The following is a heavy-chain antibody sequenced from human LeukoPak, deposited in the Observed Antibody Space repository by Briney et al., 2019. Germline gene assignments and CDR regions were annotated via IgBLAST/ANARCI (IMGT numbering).Heavy chain of an antibody. J-gene: IGHJ4*02. CDR3: ARDGEAYCGGDCPDLRY. D-gene: IGHD2-21*02. CDR1: GYTFTSYA. Sequence: GASVKVSCKASGYTFTSYAMHWVRQAPGQRLEWMGWINAGNGNTKYSQKFQGRVTITRDTSASTAYKELSSLRSEDTAVYYCARDGEAYCGGDCPDLRYWGQGTLVTVSS. CDR2: INAGNGNT. V-gene: IGHV1-3*01.